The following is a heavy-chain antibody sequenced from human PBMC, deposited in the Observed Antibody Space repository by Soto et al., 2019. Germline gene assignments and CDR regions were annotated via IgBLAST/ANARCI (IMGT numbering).Heavy chain of an antibody. CDR3: AKDQIVVVPAAPDAFDI. V-gene: IGHV3-23*01. CDR1: GFTFSSYA. J-gene: IGHJ3*02. D-gene: IGHD2-2*01. CDR2: ISGSGGST. Sequence: GGSLRLSCAASGFTFSSYAMSWVRQAPGKGLEWVSAISGSGGSTYYADSVKGRFTISRDNSKNTLYLQMNSLRAEDTAVYYCAKDQIVVVPAAPDAFDIWGQGTMVTVSS.